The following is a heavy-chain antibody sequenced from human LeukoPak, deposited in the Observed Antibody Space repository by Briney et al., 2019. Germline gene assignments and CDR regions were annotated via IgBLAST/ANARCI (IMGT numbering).Heavy chain of an antibody. CDR3: AKLWFGELLPGDYFDY. V-gene: IGHV3-23*01. CDR2: ISGSGGST. J-gene: IGHJ4*02. D-gene: IGHD3-10*01. Sequence: SGGSLRLSCAASGFTFSSYAMSWVRQAPGKGLEWVSDISGSGGSTYYADSVKGRFTISRDNSKNTLYLQMNSLRAEDTAVYYCAKLWFGELLPGDYFDYWGQGTLVTVSS. CDR1: GFTFSSYA.